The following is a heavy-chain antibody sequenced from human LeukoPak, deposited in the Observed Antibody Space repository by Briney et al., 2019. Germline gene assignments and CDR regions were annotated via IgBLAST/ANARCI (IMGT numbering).Heavy chain of an antibody. D-gene: IGHD1-26*01. J-gene: IGHJ3*02. CDR2: VDPEDGET. CDR1: GYTFTSYY. V-gene: IGHV1-69-2*01. CDR3: ATDRWGSYLRDAFDI. Sequence: GASVKVSCRASGYTFTSYYMHWVQQAPGKGLEWMGLVDPEDGETIYAEKFQGRVTITADTSTDTAYMELSSLRSEDTAVYYCATDRWGSYLRDAFDIWGQGTMVTVSS.